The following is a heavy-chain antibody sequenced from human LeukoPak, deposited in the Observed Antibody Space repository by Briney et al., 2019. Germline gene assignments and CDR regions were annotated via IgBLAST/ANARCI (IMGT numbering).Heavy chain of an antibody. V-gene: IGHV3-7*01. CDR1: GFTFSGHW. D-gene: IGHD6-6*01. CDR2: IKQDGSEK. J-gene: IGHJ4*02. CDR3: AKAPAAARPYYFDY. Sequence: GGPLRLSCAASGFTFSGHWMSWVRQAPGKGLEGVAKIKQDGSEKYYVDSVKGRFTISRDNAKNSLYLQMNSLRPEDTAVYYCAKAPAAARPYYFDYWGQGTLVTVSS.